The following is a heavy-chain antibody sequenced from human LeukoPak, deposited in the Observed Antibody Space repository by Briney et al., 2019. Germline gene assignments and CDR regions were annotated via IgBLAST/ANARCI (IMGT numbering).Heavy chain of an antibody. Sequence: SETLSLTCAVYGGSFSGYYWSWIRQPPGKGLEWIGEINHSGSTNYNPSLKSRVTISVDTSKNQFSLKLSSVTAADTAVYYCAKGGGSSGWYFDYWGQGTLVTVSS. CDR1: GGSFSGYY. J-gene: IGHJ4*02. D-gene: IGHD6-19*01. CDR3: AKGGGSSGWYFDY. V-gene: IGHV4-34*01. CDR2: INHSGST.